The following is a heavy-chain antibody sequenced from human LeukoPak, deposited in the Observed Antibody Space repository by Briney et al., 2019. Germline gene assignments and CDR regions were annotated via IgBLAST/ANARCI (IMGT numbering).Heavy chain of an antibody. Sequence: GGSLRLSCAASGITFSNAWMNWVRQAPGKGLEWVGRIRSEADGGTTDYAAPVKGRFTISRDDSKTTLFLQLNSLKTEDTAIYYCIAPRYVPFWGQGALVTVSS. CDR2: IRSEADGGTT. CDR3: IAPRYVPF. J-gene: IGHJ4*02. D-gene: IGHD3-9*01. CDR1: GITFSNAW. V-gene: IGHV3-15*01.